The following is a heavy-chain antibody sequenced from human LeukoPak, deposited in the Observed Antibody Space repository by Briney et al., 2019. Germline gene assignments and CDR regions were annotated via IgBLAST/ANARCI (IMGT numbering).Heavy chain of an antibody. D-gene: IGHD5-24*01. V-gene: IGHV3-53*05. CDR1: GFTVSSNY. Sequence: GGSLRLSCAASGFTVSSNYMSWVRQAPGKGLEWVSVIYSGGSTYYADSVKGRFTISRDNSKNTLYLQMNSLRAEDTAVYYCAKARWSPLYYFDYWGQGTLVTVSS. CDR3: AKARWSPLYYFDY. CDR2: IYSGGST. J-gene: IGHJ4*02.